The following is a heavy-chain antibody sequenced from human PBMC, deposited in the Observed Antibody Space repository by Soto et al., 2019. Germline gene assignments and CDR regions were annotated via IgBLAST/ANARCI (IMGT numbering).Heavy chain of an antibody. D-gene: IGHD2-15*01. CDR3: ARAVVAATSHFQH. V-gene: IGHV5-51*01. Sequence: GESLKISCKGSGYSFTSYWIGWVRQMPGKGLEWMGIIYPGDSDTRYSPSFQGQVTISADKSISTAYLQWSNLKASDTAMYYCARAVVAATSHFQHWGQGTLVTVSS. J-gene: IGHJ1*01. CDR1: GYSFTSYW. CDR2: IYPGDSDT.